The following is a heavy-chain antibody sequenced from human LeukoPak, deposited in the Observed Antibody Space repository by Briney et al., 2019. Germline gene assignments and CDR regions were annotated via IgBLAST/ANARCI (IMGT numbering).Heavy chain of an antibody. Sequence: SQTLSLTYTVSGGSISSGDYYWSWIRQPPGKGLEWIGYIYYSGSTYYNSSLKSRVTISVDTSKNQFSLKLSSVTAADTAVYYCARAGSRDAFDIWGQGTMVTVSS. D-gene: IGHD1-26*01. J-gene: IGHJ3*02. CDR3: ARAGSRDAFDI. CDR2: IYYSGST. V-gene: IGHV4-30-4*08. CDR1: GGSISSGDYY.